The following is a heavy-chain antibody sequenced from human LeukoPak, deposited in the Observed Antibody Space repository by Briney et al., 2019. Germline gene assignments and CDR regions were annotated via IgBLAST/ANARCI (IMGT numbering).Heavy chain of an antibody. V-gene: IGHV4-59*05. D-gene: IGHD6-19*01. CDR2: IYYSGST. CDR1: GGSISSYY. Sequence: SETLSLTCTVSGGSISSYYWSWIRQPPGKGLEWIGSIYYSGSTYYNPSLKSRVTISVDTSKNQFSLKLSSVTAADTAVYYCARQVAVAGTAEGWFDPWGQGTLVTVSS. J-gene: IGHJ5*02. CDR3: ARQVAVAGTAEGWFDP.